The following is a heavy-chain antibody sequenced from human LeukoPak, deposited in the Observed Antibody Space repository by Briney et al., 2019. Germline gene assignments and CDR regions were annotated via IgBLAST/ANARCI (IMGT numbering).Heavy chain of an antibody. CDR3: ARAGIVVPSKGAFDI. CDR1: GFTFSSNY. D-gene: IGHD3-22*01. J-gene: IGHJ3*02. V-gene: IGHV3-66*01. CDR2: IYSGGST. Sequence: GGSLRLSCAASGFTFSSNYMSWVRQAPGKGLEWVSVIYSGGSTYYAASVKGRFTISRDNSKNTLYLQMNSLRAEDTAVYYCARAGIVVPSKGAFDIWGQGTMVTVSS.